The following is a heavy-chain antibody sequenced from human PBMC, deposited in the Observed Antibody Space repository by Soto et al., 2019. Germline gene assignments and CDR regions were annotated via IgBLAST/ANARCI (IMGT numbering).Heavy chain of an antibody. CDR3: ARDVYGMDV. J-gene: IGHJ6*02. CDR2: IYYSGST. CDR1: GGSISSYY. V-gene: IGHV4-59*01. Sequence: PSETLSLTCTVSGGSISSYYWSWIRQPPGKGLEWIGYIYYSGSTNYNPSLKSRVTISVDTSKNQFSLKLSSVTAADTAVYYCARDVYGMDVWGQGTTVTVSS.